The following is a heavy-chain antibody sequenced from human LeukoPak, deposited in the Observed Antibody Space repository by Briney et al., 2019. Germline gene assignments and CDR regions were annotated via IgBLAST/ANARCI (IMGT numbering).Heavy chain of an antibody. CDR3: VRDGAHWDLDY. CDR1: GLTFSSYW. J-gene: IGHJ4*02. D-gene: IGHD7-27*01. V-gene: IGHV3-30*03. Sequence: GGSLRLSCAASGLTFSSYWMHWVRQAPGKGLEWVAFIKYDGGKEYNADSVKGRFTISRDNSKNTVYLQMNSLTDEDTAMYYCVRDGAHWDLDYWGQGTLVTVSS. CDR2: IKYDGGKE.